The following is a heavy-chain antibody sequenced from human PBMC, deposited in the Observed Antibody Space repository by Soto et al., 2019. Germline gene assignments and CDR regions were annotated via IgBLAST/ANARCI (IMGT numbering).Heavy chain of an antibody. Sequence: QVQLVQSGAEVKKPGASVKVSCKASGYTFTSHYMHWVRQAPGQGLEWMGIINPSGGSTSYAQKFQGRVTMTRDTSTSTVYMELSSLRSEDTAVYYCARNSEGGYFDSWGQGTLVTVSS. CDR3: ARNSEGGYFDS. J-gene: IGHJ4*02. CDR1: GYTFTSHY. CDR2: INPSGGST. V-gene: IGHV1-46*01. D-gene: IGHD3-10*01.